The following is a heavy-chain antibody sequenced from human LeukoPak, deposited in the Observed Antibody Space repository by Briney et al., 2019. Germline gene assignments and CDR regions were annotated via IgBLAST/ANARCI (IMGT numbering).Heavy chain of an antibody. CDR3: AKGLRFLEWLLLPLTPFDY. CDR1: GFTFSSYA. CDR2: ISGSGGST. Sequence: GGSLRLSCAASGFTFSSYAMSWVRQALGKGLEWVSAISGSGGSTYYADSVKGRFTISRDNSKNTLYLQMNSLRAEDTAVYYCAKGLRFLEWLLLPLTPFDYWGQGTLVTVSS. J-gene: IGHJ4*02. D-gene: IGHD3-3*01. V-gene: IGHV3-23*01.